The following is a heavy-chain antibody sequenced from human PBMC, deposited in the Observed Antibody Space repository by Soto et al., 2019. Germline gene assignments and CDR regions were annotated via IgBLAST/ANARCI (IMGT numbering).Heavy chain of an antibody. J-gene: IGHJ5*02. D-gene: IGHD3-10*02. Sequence: SETLSLTCAVYGGSFSGYYWSWIRQPPGKGLEWIGEINHSGSTNYNPSLKSRVTISVDTSKNQFSLKLSSVTAADTAVYYCARARGNSLRSTRFDPWGQGTLVTVSS. CDR3: ARARGNSLRSTRFDP. V-gene: IGHV4-34*01. CDR2: INHSGST. CDR1: GGSFSGYY.